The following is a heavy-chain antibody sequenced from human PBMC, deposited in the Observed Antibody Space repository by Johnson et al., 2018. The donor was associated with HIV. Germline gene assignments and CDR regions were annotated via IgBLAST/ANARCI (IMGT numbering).Heavy chain of an antibody. Sequence: VQVLESGGGLVEPGGSLRLSCAASGFTFSNAWMSWVRQAPGKGLEWVGRIKSKSDGGTTDYAVPVKGRFIISRDDSKNTLYLQMDSPKTEDTAVYYCTTEVMEWELQGGWTRAFEIWGQGTMVTVSS. J-gene: IGHJ3*02. CDR1: GFTFSNAW. CDR3: TTEVMEWELQGGWTRAFEI. D-gene: IGHD1-26*01. CDR2: IKSKSDGGTT. V-gene: IGHV3-15*01.